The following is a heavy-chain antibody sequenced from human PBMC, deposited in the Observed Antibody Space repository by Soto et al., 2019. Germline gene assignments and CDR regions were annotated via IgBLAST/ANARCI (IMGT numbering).Heavy chain of an antibody. CDR1: GYTFSDYA. Sequence: QVQLVQSGGEVKKPGASVKVSCQASGYTFSDYAISWVRQAPGQGLEWKGWISASTRNTDQAQNFQGRVIMTLDTSTNTAYMELRSLRSDDTAVYYCVRCYCSVGSCYACWHFDLWGRGTLVTVSS. CDR3: VRCYCSVGSCYACWHFDL. CDR2: ISASTRNT. D-gene: IGHD2-15*01. V-gene: IGHV1-18*01. J-gene: IGHJ2*01.